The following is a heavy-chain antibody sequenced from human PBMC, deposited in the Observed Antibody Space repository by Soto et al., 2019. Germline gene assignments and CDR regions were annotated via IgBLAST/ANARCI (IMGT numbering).Heavy chain of an antibody. D-gene: IGHD4-17*01. CDR2: ISYDGSNK. J-gene: IGHJ6*02. V-gene: IGHV3-30*03. Sequence: PGGSLRLSCAASGFTFSSYGMHWVRQAPGKGLEWVAVISYDGSNKYYADSVKGRFTISRDNSKNTLYLQMNSLRAEDTAVYYCATEGFYGGNSGYYGMDVWGQGTTVTVSS. CDR1: GFTFSSYG. CDR3: ATEGFYGGNSGYYGMDV.